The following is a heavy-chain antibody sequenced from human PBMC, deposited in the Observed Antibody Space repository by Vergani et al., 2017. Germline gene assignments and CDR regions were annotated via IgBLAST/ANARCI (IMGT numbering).Heavy chain of an antibody. CDR1: ESSFISNE. V-gene: IGHV5-51*01. Sequence: EVMLVQSGAEVKKPGESLKISCKYSESSFISNEIAWVRQMSGKGLQWMGNINPIDSKIAYSPSFQGQAIMSLDKSSTTAYLQWRSLKASDTAIYYCTRHGPCGDGACLHFDHWGQGTRVTVSS. CDR2: INPIDSKI. J-gene: IGHJ4*02. CDR3: TRHGPCGDGACLHFDH. D-gene: IGHD2-21*01.